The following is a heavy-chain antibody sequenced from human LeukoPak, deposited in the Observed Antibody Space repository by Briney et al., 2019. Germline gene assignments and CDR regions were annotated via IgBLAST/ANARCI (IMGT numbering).Heavy chain of an antibody. CDR3: ARRQRAYYDILTGYSFDY. V-gene: IGHV3-48*01. D-gene: IGHD3-9*01. Sequence: PGGSLRLSCAASGFTFSSCSMNWVRQAPGKGLEWVSYISSSSSTIYYADSVKGRFTISRDNAKNSLYLQMNSLRAEDTAVYYCARRQRAYYDILTGYSFDYWGQGTLVTVSS. CDR2: ISSSSSTI. J-gene: IGHJ4*02. CDR1: GFTFSSCS.